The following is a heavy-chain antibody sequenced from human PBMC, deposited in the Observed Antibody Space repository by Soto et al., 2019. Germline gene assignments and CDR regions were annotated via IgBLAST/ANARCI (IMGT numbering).Heavy chain of an antibody. J-gene: IGHJ4*02. CDR3: ARDLLRHSSGWYSPDY. V-gene: IGHV1-18*01. CDR1: GYTFTSYG. Sequence: SVKVSCKASGYTFTSYGISWVRQAPGQGLEWMGWISAYNGNTNYAQKLQGRVTMTTDTSTSTAYMELRSLRSDDTAVYYCARDLLRHSSGWYSPDYWGQGTLVTVSS. CDR2: ISAYNGNT. D-gene: IGHD6-19*01.